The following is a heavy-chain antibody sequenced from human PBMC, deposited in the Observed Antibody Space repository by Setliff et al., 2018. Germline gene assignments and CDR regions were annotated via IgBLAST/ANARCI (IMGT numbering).Heavy chain of an antibody. CDR1: GFAFSTYG. J-gene: IGHJ4*01. V-gene: IGHV3-30*02. D-gene: IGHD3-22*01. Sequence: GGSLRLSCAASGFAFSTYGIHWVRHTPGKGLECVAYIRYGGSKKDYADYVRGRFTISRDDSKNTVSLQMSSLRAEDTAVYYCAKEIQPRRGPVYDSSGLAFDYWGQGTLVTVSS. CDR2: IRYGGSKK. CDR3: AKEIQPRRGPVYDSSGLAFDY.